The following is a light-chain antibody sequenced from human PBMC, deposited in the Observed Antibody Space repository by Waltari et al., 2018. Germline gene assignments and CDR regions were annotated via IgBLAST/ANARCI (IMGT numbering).Light chain of an antibody. CDR2: DAS. J-gene: IGKJ3*01. Sequence: EIVLTQSPAPLSLSPGERATLSCRASQSVSNYLAWYQQRPGQAPRLLISDASKRATGIPARFSGSGSGTDFTLTISSLEPEDFAVYYCQQRSNWPPLFTFGPGTKVDIK. CDR1: QSVSNY. CDR3: QQRSNWPPLFT. V-gene: IGKV3-11*01.